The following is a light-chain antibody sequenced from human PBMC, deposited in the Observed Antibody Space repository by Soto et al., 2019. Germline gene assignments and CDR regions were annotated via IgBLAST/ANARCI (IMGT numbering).Light chain of an antibody. CDR2: LGS. J-gene: IGKJ1*01. V-gene: IGKV2-28*01. CDR3: MQSLQTPWT. Sequence: DIVMTQSPLSLPVTPGEPASISCRSSQSLLFSNGYNYLVWYLQKPGQSPQLLIYLGSDRASGVPDRFSGSGSGTDFKLKISRVEAEDVGVYYCMQSLQTPWTCGQGTKVDIK. CDR1: QSLLFSNGYNY.